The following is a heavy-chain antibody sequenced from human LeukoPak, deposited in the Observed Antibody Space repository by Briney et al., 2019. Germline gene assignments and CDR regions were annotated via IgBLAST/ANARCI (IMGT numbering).Heavy chain of an antibody. CDR3: AREDPTGVWFDP. Sequence: SVKVSCKASGGTFSSYAISWVRQAPGQGLEWMGGIIPIFGTANYAQKFQGRVTITADESTSTAYMELSSLRSEDTAVCYCAREDPTGVWFDPWGQGTLVTVSS. CDR2: IIPIFGTA. J-gene: IGHJ5*02. D-gene: IGHD4-23*01. V-gene: IGHV1-69*13. CDR1: GGTFSSYA.